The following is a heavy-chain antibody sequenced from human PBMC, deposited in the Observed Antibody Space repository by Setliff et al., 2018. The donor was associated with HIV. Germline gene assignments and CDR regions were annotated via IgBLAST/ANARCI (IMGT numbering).Heavy chain of an antibody. CDR3: ACTYYYGSGSPGSYYYYMDV. Sequence: ASVKVSCKASGYTFTSYYMHWVRQAPGQGLEGMGIINPSGGSTSYAQKFQGRVTMTRDTSTSTVYMELSSLRSEDTAVYYCACTYYYGSGSPGSYYYYMDVWGKGTTVTVSS. V-gene: IGHV1-46*01. J-gene: IGHJ6*03. CDR1: GYTFTSYY. CDR2: INPSGGST. D-gene: IGHD3-10*01.